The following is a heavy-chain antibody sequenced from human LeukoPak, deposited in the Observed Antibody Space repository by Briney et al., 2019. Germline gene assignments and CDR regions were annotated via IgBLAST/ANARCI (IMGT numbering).Heavy chain of an antibody. CDR3: AKDRTYYYGSGSYYNGDAFDI. CDR1: GFTFSSYG. D-gene: IGHD3-10*01. Sequence: GRSLRLSCAASGFTFSSYGMHWVRKAPGKGLEWVAVISYDGSNKYYADSVKGRFTISRDNSKNTLYLQMNSLRAEDTAVYYCAKDRTYYYGSGSYYNGDAFDIWGQGTMVTVSS. CDR2: ISYDGSNK. V-gene: IGHV3-30*18. J-gene: IGHJ3*02.